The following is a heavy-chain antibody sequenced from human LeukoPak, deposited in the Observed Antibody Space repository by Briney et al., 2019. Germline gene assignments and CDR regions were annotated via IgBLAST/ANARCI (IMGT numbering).Heavy chain of an antibody. J-gene: IGHJ3*02. Sequence: GGSLRLSCAASVFTFSNYDMSWVRQAPGKGLEWVSAISGSGGNTYYADSVSGRFTTSRDNSKNTLYMQMTSLRAEDTAVYYCAKGAARFLERSVAAFDIWGHGTLVTVSS. CDR2: ISGSGGNT. CDR3: AKGAARFLERSVAAFDI. CDR1: VFTFSNYD. D-gene: IGHD2-15*01. V-gene: IGHV3-23*01.